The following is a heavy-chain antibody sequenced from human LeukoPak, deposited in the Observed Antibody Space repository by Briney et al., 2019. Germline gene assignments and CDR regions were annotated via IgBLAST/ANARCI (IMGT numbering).Heavy chain of an antibody. Sequence: ASVKVSCKASGYTFTSNYIHWVRQAPGQGLEWMGMIYPRDGSTSYAQKFQGRVTVTRDTSTSTVHMELSGLRSEDTAVYYCARDATYYYDSGTYVPRGWFDPWGQGTLVTVSS. CDR2: IYPRDGST. CDR3: ARDATYYYDSGTYVPRGWFDP. J-gene: IGHJ5*02. V-gene: IGHV1-46*01. CDR1: GYTFTSNY. D-gene: IGHD3-10*01.